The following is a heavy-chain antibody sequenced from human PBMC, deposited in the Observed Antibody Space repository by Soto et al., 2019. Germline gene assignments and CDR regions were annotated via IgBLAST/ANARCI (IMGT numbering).Heavy chain of an antibody. V-gene: IGHV2-5*01. Sequence: GPTLGNPTHTLTLTCTCSGFSLSTSGVGVGWIRQPPGKALEWLALIYWNDDERCSPSLESRLTITKDSSQSQEVLTMTNMYPVDPATYYCAHSRYSSSWYLGYWGQGTLVTVSS. CDR1: GFSLSTSGVG. J-gene: IGHJ4*02. D-gene: IGHD6-13*01. CDR3: AHSRYSSSWYLGY. CDR2: IYWNDDE.